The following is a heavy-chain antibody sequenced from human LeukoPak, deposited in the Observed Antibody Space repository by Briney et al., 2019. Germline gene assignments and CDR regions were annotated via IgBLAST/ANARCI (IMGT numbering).Heavy chain of an antibody. J-gene: IGHJ4*02. CDR2: ISGSGGST. D-gene: IGHD5-18*01. CDR1: GFTFSSYG. CDR3: ANDPGPDTAKGLPYYFDY. V-gene: IGHV3-23*01. Sequence: GGTLRLSCAASGFTFSSYGMSWVRQAPGKGLEWVSAISGSGGSTYYADSVKGRFTISRDNSKNTLYLQMNSLRAEDTAVYYCANDPGPDTAKGLPYYFDYWGQGTLVTVSS.